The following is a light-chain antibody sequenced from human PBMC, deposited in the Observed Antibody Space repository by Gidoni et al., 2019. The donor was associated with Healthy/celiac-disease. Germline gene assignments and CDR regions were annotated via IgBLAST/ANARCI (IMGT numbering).Light chain of an antibody. Sequence: DVQMTQSPSSLSATVGDRVTITCRASQSLDRFLNWYQQIPGKAPKLLIYAASTLQSGVPSRFSGSGSGTQFTLTITSLHPEDSATYFFQQSQGTPWTFGQGTKVEIK. J-gene: IGKJ1*01. CDR2: AAS. CDR1: QSLDRF. V-gene: IGKV1-39*01. CDR3: QQSQGTPWT.